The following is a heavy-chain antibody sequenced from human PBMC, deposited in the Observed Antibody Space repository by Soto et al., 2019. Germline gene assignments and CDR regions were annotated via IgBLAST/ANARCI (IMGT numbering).Heavy chain of an antibody. Sequence: QVQLVQSGAEVKKPGASVKVSCKASGYTFTGYYMHWVLQAPGQGLEWMGWINPNSGGTNYAQKFQGRVTMTRDTSICTAYMELSWLRSDDTAVYYCARGATGTKSDWFDPWGQGTLVTVSS. V-gene: IGHV1-2*02. CDR3: ARGATGTKSDWFDP. CDR1: GYTFTGYY. J-gene: IGHJ5*02. CDR2: INPNSGGT. D-gene: IGHD1-1*01.